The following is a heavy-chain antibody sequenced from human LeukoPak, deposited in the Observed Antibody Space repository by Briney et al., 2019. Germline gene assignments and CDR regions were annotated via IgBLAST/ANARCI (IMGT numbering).Heavy chain of an antibody. Sequence: SETLSLTCTVSSGSISSYYWSWIRQTPGKELEWIGCIYYSGTTNYNPSLNSRVTISLDASNKQLSLTLSSVTAEDTAVYYCAKSNGYGLVDIWGQGTMVTVSS. V-gene: IGHV4-59*13. CDR2: IYYSGTT. J-gene: IGHJ3*02. CDR1: SGSISSYY. D-gene: IGHD3-10*01. CDR3: AKSNGYGLVDI.